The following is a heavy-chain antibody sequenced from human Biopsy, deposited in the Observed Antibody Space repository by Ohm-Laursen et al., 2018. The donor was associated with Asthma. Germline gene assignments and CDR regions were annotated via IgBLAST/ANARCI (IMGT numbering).Heavy chain of an antibody. Sequence: SLRLSCSASGFTFSSYALTWVRQAPGQGLEWVSGISGGGGLQYYADSVKGRFTISRDNSKNTLYLQMNSLRAEDTARYYCVKALGGGDGFDVWGLGTTVTVSS. CDR1: GFTFSSYA. CDR3: VKALGGGDGFDV. CDR2: ISGGGGLQ. J-gene: IGHJ3*01. V-gene: IGHV3-23*01.